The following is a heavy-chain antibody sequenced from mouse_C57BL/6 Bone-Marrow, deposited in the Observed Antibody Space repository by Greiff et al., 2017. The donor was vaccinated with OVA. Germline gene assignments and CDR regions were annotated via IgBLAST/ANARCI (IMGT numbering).Heavy chain of an antibody. CDR2: IYPSDGET. V-gene: IGHV1-61*01. Sequence: QVQLQQPGAELVRPGSSVKLSCTASGYTFTSSWMDWVKQRPGQGLEWIGNIYPSDGETNYNQKFQDKATLTVDKSSSTAYMQLSSLTSEDSAVYYGASSYDGSGSWFAYWGQGTLVTVSA. D-gene: IGHD1-1*01. CDR3: ASSYDGSGSWFAY. J-gene: IGHJ3*01. CDR1: GYTFTSSW.